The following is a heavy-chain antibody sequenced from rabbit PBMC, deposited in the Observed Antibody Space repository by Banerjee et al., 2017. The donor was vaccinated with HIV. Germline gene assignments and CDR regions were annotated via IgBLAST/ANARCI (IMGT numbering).Heavy chain of an antibody. J-gene: IGHJ4*01. CDR2: IDAGSSGST. CDR3: ARDGAGYAGWNFGL. CDR1: GFDFSSYYM. Sequence: QEQLEESGGGLVQPEGSLTLTCTASGFDFSSYYMSWVRQAPGKGLEWIARIDAGSSGSTYYASWARGRFTISKTSSTTVTLQMTSLTAADTATYFCARDGAGYAGWNFGLWGPGTLVTVS. D-gene: IGHD4-2*01. V-gene: IGHV1S45*01.